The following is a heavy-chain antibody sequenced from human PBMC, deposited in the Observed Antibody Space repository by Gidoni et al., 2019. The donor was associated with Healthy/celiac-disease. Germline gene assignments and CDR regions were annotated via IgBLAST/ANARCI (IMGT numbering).Heavy chain of an antibody. J-gene: IGHJ1*01. CDR1: GGSISSGSYS. CDR3: ARTPRYDSSGYYWSEYFQH. V-gene: IGHV4-61*02. Sequence: QVQLQASGPGLVTPSQTLSLTCTVSGGSISSGSYSWSWIRQPAGKGLDWIGRIYTSGSTNYNPSLKSRVTISVDTSKNQFSLKLSSVTAADTAVYYCARTPRYDSSGYYWSEYFQHWGQGTLVTVSS. CDR2: IYTSGST. D-gene: IGHD3-22*01.